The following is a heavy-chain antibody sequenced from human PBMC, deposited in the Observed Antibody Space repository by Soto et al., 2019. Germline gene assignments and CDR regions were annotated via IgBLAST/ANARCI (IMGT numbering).Heavy chain of an antibody. CDR2: INHSGST. V-gene: IGHV4-34*01. J-gene: IGHJ4*02. Sequence: PSETLSLTCAVYGGSFSGYYWSWIRQPPGKGLEWIGEINHSGSTNYNPSLKSRFTISVDTSKNQFSLKLSSVTAADTAVYYCATYFKWELLGWGQGTLVTVSS. CDR1: GGSFSGYY. D-gene: IGHD1-26*01. CDR3: ATYFKWELLG.